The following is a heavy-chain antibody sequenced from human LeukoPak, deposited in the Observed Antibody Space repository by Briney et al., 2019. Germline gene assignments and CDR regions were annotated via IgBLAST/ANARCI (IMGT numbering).Heavy chain of an antibody. J-gene: IGHJ6*02. CDR2: MNPNSGNT. CDR1: GYTFTSYD. Sequence: ASVKVSCKASGYTFTSYDINWVRQATGQGLEWMGWMNPNSGNTGYAQKFQGRVTMTRNTSISTAYMELSSLRSEDTAVYYCARRLPMDDFWLLVSYYYYYGMDVWGQGTTVTVSS. D-gene: IGHD3-3*01. CDR3: ARRLPMDDFWLLVSYYYYYGMDV. V-gene: IGHV1-8*01.